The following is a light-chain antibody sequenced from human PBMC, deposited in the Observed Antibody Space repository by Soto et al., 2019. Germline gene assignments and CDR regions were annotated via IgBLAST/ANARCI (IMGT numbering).Light chain of an antibody. CDR2: DTS. J-gene: IGKJ1*01. V-gene: IGKV3D-20*02. CDR3: QQRFNWPWT. Sequence: EIVLTQSPGTLSLSPGERATLSCRASQSVSSSYLAWYQQQPGQAPRLLIYDTSNRATGIPPRFSGSGSGTDFTLIISSLEPEDFTVYYCQQRFNWPWTFGQGTKVDI. CDR1: QSVSSSY.